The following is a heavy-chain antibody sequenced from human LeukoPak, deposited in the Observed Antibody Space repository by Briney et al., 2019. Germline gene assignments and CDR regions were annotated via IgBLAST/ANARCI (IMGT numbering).Heavy chain of an antibody. CDR3: TARLHGDTRGLDQ. CDR1: GFSFISVW. J-gene: IGHJ4*02. V-gene: IGHV3-15*07. D-gene: IGHD4-17*01. CDR2: IKNEHYGGTA. Sequence: KAGGSLRLSCVGSGFSFISVWLNWVRQTPGKGLEWVGRIKNEHYGGTADYNEASKGRFTISRDDSKNTLYLQMHSLRTEHTPFYYCTARLHGDTRGLDQWRQGTLVTVPS.